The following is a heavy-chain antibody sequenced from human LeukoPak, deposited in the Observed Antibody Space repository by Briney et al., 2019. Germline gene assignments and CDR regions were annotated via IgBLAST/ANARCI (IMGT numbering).Heavy chain of an antibody. V-gene: IGHV3-48*01. Sequence: PGGSLRLSCAASGFPFSYYSMNWVRQAPGKRLEWLSYITSSSRTIYYADSVEGRFTVSRDNAKNSLYLHMSSLSAEDTAVYYCARDPDSKDGYLYYYMDVWGTGTTVTVSS. J-gene: IGHJ6*03. CDR1: GFPFSYYS. CDR3: ARDPDSKDGYLYYYMDV. CDR2: ITSSSRTI. D-gene: IGHD6-25*01.